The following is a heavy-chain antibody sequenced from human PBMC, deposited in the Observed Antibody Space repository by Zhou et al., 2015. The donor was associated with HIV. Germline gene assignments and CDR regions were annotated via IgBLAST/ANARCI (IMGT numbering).Heavy chain of an antibody. CDR3: ARDTSITGTRPFDY. CDR2: IIPIFGTA. Sequence: QVQLVQSGAEVKKPGSSVKVSCKASGGTFSSYAISWVRQAPGQGLEWMGGIIPIFGTANYAQKLQGRVTMTTDTSTSTAYMELRSLRSDDTAVYYCARDTSITGTRPFDYWGQGTLVTVSS. J-gene: IGHJ4*02. V-gene: IGHV1-69*06. CDR1: GGTFSSYA. D-gene: IGHD1-7*01.